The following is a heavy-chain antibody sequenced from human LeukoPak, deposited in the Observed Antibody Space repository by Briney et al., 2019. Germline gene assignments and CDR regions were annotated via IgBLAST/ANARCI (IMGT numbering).Heavy chain of an antibody. CDR3: ASWGFMGDYGSGSAYYFDY. CDR1: GYTFTSYY. J-gene: IGHJ4*02. V-gene: IGHV1-46*03. CDR2: INPSGGST. Sequence: ASVKVSCKASGYTFTSYYMHWVRPAPGQGLEWMGIINPSGGSTSYAQKFQGRVTMTRDTSTSTVYMELSSLRSEDTAVYYCASWGFMGDYGSGSAYYFDYWGQGTLVTVSS. D-gene: IGHD3-10*01.